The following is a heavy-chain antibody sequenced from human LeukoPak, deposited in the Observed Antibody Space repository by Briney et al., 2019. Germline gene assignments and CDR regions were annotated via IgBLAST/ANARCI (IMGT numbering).Heavy chain of an antibody. CDR2: INPNSGDT. D-gene: IGHD5-18*01. J-gene: IGHJ4*02. CDR3: ATEEQYRNYFDH. Sequence: ASVKVSCKASGYTLTDSYMHWVRQAPGQGREWLAWINPNSGDTNYAQKFQGRVTVTRDTSISTAYMELSGLTSDDTAVYCCATEEQYRNYFDHWGQGTLVTVSA. CDR1: GYTLTDSY. V-gene: IGHV1-2*02.